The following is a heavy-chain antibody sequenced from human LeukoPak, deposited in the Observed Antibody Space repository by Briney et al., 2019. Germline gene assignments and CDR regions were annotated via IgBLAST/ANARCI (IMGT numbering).Heavy chain of an antibody. V-gene: IGHV4-59*01. Sequence: TSETPSLTCTVSGGSISSYYWSWIRQPPGKGLEWIGYIYYSGSTNYNPSLKSRVTISVDTSKNQFSLKLSSVTAADTAVYYCARGGYSDAFDIWGQGTMVTVSS. CDR1: GGSISSYY. D-gene: IGHD2-15*01. CDR2: IYYSGST. CDR3: ARGGYSDAFDI. J-gene: IGHJ3*02.